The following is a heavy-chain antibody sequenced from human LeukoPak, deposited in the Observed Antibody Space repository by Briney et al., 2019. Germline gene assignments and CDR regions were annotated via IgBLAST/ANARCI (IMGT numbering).Heavy chain of an antibody. Sequence: PGRSLRLSCAASGFTFSSYAMHWVRQAPGKGLEWVAVISYDGSNKYYADSVKGRFTISRDNSKNTLYLQMNSLRAEDTAVYYCARDRLVRGVILHDYWGQGTLVTVSS. CDR2: ISYDGSNK. CDR1: GFTFSSYA. D-gene: IGHD3-10*01. V-gene: IGHV3-30*04. CDR3: ARDRLVRGVILHDY. J-gene: IGHJ4*02.